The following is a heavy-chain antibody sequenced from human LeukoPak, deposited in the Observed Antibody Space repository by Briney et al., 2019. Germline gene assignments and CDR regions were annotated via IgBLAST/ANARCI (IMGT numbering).Heavy chain of an antibody. V-gene: IGHV3-74*01. D-gene: IGHD6-13*01. J-gene: IGHJ4*02. CDR1: GFTFSSYW. Sequence: GGSLRLSCAASGFTFSSYWMHWVRQAPEKGLVWVSRINSDGSSTSYADSVKGRFTISRDNAKNTLYLQMNSLRAEDTAVYYCARESSSWYETIDYWGQGTLVTVSS. CDR2: INSDGSST. CDR3: ARESSSWYETIDY.